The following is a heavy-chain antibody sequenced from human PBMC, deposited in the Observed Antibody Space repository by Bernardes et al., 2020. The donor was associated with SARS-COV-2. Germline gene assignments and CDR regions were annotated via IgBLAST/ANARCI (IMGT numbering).Heavy chain of an antibody. Sequence: ASVMVSCKVSEYTLTDLSMHCVRQAPGKGLEWMGSFDPADGETIYAQKFQGSVTITADTSTDTAYMELTNLRYEDTAVYYCATNTPSIAVAGNNYYYYVMDVWGQGTTVTVSS. CDR2: FDPADGET. CDR1: EYTLTDLS. J-gene: IGHJ6*02. D-gene: IGHD6-19*01. V-gene: IGHV1-24*01. CDR3: ATNTPSIAVAGNNYYYYVMDV.